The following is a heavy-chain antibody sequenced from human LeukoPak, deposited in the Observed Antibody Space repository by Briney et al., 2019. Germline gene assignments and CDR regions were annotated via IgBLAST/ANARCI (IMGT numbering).Heavy chain of an antibody. CDR2: ISGSGGST. V-gene: IGHV3-23*01. Sequence: GGSLRLSCAASGFTFNSYAMAWVRQAPGKGLEWVSAISGSGGSTYYADSAKGRLTISRDNSKNMLYLQMNSLRAEDTAVYYCAKDPVQGSTAAYYFDFRGQGTLVTVSS. CDR3: AKDPVQGSTAAYYFDF. D-gene: IGHD2-15*01. J-gene: IGHJ4*02. CDR1: GFTFNSYA.